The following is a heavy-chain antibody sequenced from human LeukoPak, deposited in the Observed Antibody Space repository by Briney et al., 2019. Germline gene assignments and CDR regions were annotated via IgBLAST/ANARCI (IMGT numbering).Heavy chain of an antibody. CDR3: ARTEAIWSSGGGPLFDY. Sequence: SETLSLTCTVSGGSISSYYWSWIRQPPGKGLEWIGYIYDSGSTNYNPSLKSRVTISVDTSKNQFSLKLSSVTAADTAVYYCARTEAIWSSGGGPLFDYWGQGTLVTVSS. CDR2: IYDSGST. D-gene: IGHD3-16*01. J-gene: IGHJ4*02. V-gene: IGHV4-59*01. CDR1: GGSISSYY.